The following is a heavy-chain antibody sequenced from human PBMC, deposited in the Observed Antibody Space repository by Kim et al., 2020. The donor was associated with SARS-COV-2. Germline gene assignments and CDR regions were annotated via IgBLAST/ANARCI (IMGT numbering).Heavy chain of an antibody. CDR1: GFTFSSYG. J-gene: IGHJ6*02. Sequence: GGSLRLSCAASGFTFSSYGMHWVRQAPGKGLEWVAVIWYDGSNKYYADSVKGRFTISRDNSKNTLYLQMNSLRAEDTAVYYCARALATRVTVPATAFGYYYGMDVWGQGTTVTVSS. CDR2: IWYDGSNK. CDR3: ARALATRVTVPATAFGYYYGMDV. V-gene: IGHV3-33*01. D-gene: IGHD2-2*01.